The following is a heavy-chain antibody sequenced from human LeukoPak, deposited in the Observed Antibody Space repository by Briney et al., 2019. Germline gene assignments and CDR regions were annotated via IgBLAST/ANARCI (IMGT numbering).Heavy chain of an antibody. CDR3: AREANWAYYLNY. CDR2: INTYDGNT. D-gene: IGHD1-1*01. CDR1: GYTFASYG. Sequence: ASVKVSCKASGYTFASYGITWVRQAPGQGLEWVGRINTYDGNTNYAQNLEGRVTTTTETSTTTASMEVRSLRSDDTAVYYCAREANWAYYLNYWGQGTRVTVSS. V-gene: IGHV1-18*01. J-gene: IGHJ4*02.